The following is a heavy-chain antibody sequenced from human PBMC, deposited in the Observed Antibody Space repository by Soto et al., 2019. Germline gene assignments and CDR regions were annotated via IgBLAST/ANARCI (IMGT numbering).Heavy chain of an antibody. V-gene: IGHV3-21*01. J-gene: IGHJ4*02. CDR3: ASGRHCTNGVCYTPGLDY. CDR2: ISSSSSYI. CDR1: GFTFSSYS. D-gene: IGHD2-8*01. Sequence: EVQLVESGGGLVKPGGSLRLSCAASGFTFSSYSMNWVRQAPGNGLEWVSSISSSSSYIYYADSVKGRFTISRDNAKNSLYLQMNSLRAEDTAVYYCASGRHCTNGVCYTPGLDYWGQGTLVTVSS.